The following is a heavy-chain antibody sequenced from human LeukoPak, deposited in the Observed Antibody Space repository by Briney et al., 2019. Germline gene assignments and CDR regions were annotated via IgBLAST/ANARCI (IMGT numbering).Heavy chain of an antibody. D-gene: IGHD6-19*01. CDR1: GYTFINYW. CDR2: INPGDSET. Sequence: PGESLKISCQGSGYTFINYWIGWVRQMPGKGLGWMGSINPGDSETKYSPSFQGQVTISADKSISTAYLQWSSLKASDTAMYYCARPGYRSRYFDYWGHGALVTVSS. CDR3: ARPGYRSRYFDY. J-gene: IGHJ4*01. V-gene: IGHV5-51*01.